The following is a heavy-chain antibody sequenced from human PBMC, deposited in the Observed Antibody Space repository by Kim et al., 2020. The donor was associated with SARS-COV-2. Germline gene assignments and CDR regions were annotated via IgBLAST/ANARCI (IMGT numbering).Heavy chain of an antibody. J-gene: IGHJ3*02. CDR2: INHSGST. V-gene: IGHV4-34*01. CDR3: ARVSLLRTSAPDAFDI. CDR1: GGSFSGYY. Sequence: SETLSLTCAVYGGSFSGYYWSWIRQPPGKGLEWIGEINHSGSTNYNPSLKSRVTISVDTSKNQFSLKLSSVTAADTAVYYCARVSLLRTSAPDAFDIWGQGTMVTVSS. D-gene: IGHD2-8*01.